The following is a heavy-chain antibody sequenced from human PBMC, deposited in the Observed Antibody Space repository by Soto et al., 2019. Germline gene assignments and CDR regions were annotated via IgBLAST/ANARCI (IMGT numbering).Heavy chain of an antibody. Sequence: ASVKVSCEACGYTFTGYYMHWVRQAPGQGLEWMGWINPNSGGTNYAQKFQGWVTMTRDTSISTAYMELSRLRSDDTAVYYCARGGSEMTMVRGVINSANWFDPWGQGTLVTVSS. CDR2: INPNSGGT. CDR3: ARGGSEMTMVRGVINSANWFDP. J-gene: IGHJ5*02. D-gene: IGHD3-10*01. CDR1: GYTFTGYY. V-gene: IGHV1-2*04.